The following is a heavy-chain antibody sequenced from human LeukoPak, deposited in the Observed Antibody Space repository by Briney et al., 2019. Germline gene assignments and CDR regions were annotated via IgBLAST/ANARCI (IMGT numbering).Heavy chain of an antibody. J-gene: IGHJ4*02. CDR2: IKQDGSEK. D-gene: IGHD1-26*01. Sequence: GGSLRLSCAASGFTFSSYWMSWVRQAPGKGLEWVANIKQDGSEKYYVDSVKGRFTISRDNAKNSLYLQMNSLRAEDTALYYCASGGIYYGAAFDFWGQGTLVAVSS. V-gene: IGHV3-7*03. CDR3: ASGGIYYGAAFDF. CDR1: GFTFSSYW.